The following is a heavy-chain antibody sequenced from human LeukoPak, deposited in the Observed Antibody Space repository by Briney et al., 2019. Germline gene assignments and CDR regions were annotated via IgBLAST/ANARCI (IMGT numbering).Heavy chain of an antibody. D-gene: IGHD2-15*01. CDR1: GGSSSSYY. V-gene: IGHV4-4*09. Sequence: TSETLSLTCTVSGGSSSSYYWTWIRQPPGKGLEWIGYIHTSGSTNYNPSLKSRVTMSVDTSKNQFSLRLCSVTAADTAVYYCARPGQSSWWVYFNYWGQGILVTVSS. CDR3: ARPGQSSWWVYFNY. J-gene: IGHJ4*02. CDR2: IHTSGST.